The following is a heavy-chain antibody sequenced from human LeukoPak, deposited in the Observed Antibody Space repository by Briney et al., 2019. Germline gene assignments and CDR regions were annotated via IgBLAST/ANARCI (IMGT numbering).Heavy chain of an antibody. J-gene: IGHJ3*02. Sequence: PGRSLRLSCAASGFTFDDYAMHWARQAPGKGLEWVSGISWNSGSIGYADSVKGRFTISRDNAKNSLYLQMNSLRAEDTALYYCAKDKSDGYTMDIWGQGTMVTVSS. D-gene: IGHD5-24*01. CDR1: GFTFDDYA. CDR3: AKDKSDGYTMDI. V-gene: IGHV3-9*01. CDR2: ISWNSGSI.